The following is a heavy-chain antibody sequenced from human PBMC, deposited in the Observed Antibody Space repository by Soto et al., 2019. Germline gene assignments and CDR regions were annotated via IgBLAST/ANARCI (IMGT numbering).Heavy chain of an antibody. J-gene: IGHJ4*02. Sequence: QVQLQESGPGLVKPSQTLSLTCTVSGGSISSGGYYWSWIRQHPGKGLEWIGYIYYSGSTYYNPSLKSRVTISVDTSKNEFSLKLSSVTAADTAVYYCARGHHSSGYCFDYWGQGTLVTVSS. CDR1: GGSISSGGYY. V-gene: IGHV4-31*03. CDR2: IYYSGST. D-gene: IGHD3-22*01. CDR3: ARGHHSSGYCFDY.